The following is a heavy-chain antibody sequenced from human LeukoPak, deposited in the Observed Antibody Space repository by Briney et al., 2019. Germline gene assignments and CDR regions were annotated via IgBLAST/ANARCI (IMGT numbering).Heavy chain of an antibody. CDR3: AKGYIAAASKGNWFDP. J-gene: IGHJ5*02. V-gene: IGHV3-23*01. D-gene: IGHD6-13*01. Sequence: QAGGSLRLSSAASGFTFSSYAINWVRQAPGEGLEWVSAISGSGGSTYYADSVKGRFTISRDNSKNTLYLRMNSLRAEDTAVYYCAKGYIAAASKGNWFDPWGQGTLVTVSS. CDR1: GFTFSSYA. CDR2: ISGSGGST.